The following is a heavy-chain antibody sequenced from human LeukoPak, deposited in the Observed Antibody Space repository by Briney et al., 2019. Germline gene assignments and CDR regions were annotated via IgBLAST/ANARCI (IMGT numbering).Heavy chain of an antibody. CDR1: GFTIRSYA. Sequence: GGSLRLSCAVSGFTIRSYAMSWVRQAPGKGLEWVSGISGSGGSTYSADSVKGRFTISRDNSKNTLYLQINSLRAEDTAVYYCAKEVADLIVAVPHWDYFDYWGQGALVTVSS. D-gene: IGHD5-12*01. CDR3: AKEVADLIVAVPHWDYFDY. J-gene: IGHJ4*02. CDR2: ISGSGGST. V-gene: IGHV3-23*01.